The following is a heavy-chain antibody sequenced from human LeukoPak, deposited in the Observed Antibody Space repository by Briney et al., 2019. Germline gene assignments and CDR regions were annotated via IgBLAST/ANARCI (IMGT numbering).Heavy chain of an antibody. V-gene: IGHV4-34*01. CDR3: ARGSRGYSYGYRPFYYYGMDV. D-gene: IGHD5-18*01. CDR2: INHSGST. CDR1: GGPFSGYY. Sequence: PSETLSLTCAVYGGPFSGYYWSWIRQPPGKGLEWIGEINHSGSTNYNPSLKSRVTISVDTSKNQFSLKLSSVTAADTAVYYCARGSRGYSYGYRPFYYYGMDVWGQGTTVTVSS. J-gene: IGHJ6*02.